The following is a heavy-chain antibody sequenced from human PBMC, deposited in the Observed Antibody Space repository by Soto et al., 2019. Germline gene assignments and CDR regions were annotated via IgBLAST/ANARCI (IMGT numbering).Heavy chain of an antibody. Sequence: SETLSLTCAVFGGSISSGGYSWSWIRQPPGKGQEWIGYIYHSGSTYYNPSLKSRVTISVDRPKNQFSLKLSSVTAADTAVYYCARTYCSGGSCYSYPPAFDYWGQGTLVTVSS. CDR1: GGSISSGGYS. V-gene: IGHV4-30-2*01. CDR2: IYHSGST. D-gene: IGHD2-15*01. CDR3: ARTYCSGGSCYSYPPAFDY. J-gene: IGHJ4*02.